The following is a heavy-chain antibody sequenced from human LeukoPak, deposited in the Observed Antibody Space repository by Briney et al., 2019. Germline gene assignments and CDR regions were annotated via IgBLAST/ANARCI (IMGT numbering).Heavy chain of an antibody. J-gene: IGHJ4*02. Sequence: PSETLSLTCTVSGGSISSSSYYWGWLRQPPGKGLEWIGSIYYSGSTYYHPSLKSRVTISVDTTENQFSLKLSSVTAADTAVYYCARLDYYDSSGYYPYYFDYWGQGTLVTVSS. D-gene: IGHD3-22*01. V-gene: IGHV4-39*01. CDR3: ARLDYYDSSGYYPYYFDY. CDR1: GGSISSSSYY. CDR2: IYYSGST.